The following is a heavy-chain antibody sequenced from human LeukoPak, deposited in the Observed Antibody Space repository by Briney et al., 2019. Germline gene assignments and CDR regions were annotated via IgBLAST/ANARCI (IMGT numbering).Heavy chain of an antibody. V-gene: IGHV3-7*01. Sequence: GGSLRLSCAASGFTSSSYWMSWVRQAPGKGLEWVANIKQDGSEKYYVDSVKGRFTISRDNAKNSLYLQMNSLRAEDTAVYYCARDLLRFLDSDAFDIWGQGTMVTVSS. D-gene: IGHD3-3*01. CDR2: IKQDGSEK. J-gene: IGHJ3*02. CDR1: GFTSSSYW. CDR3: ARDLLRFLDSDAFDI.